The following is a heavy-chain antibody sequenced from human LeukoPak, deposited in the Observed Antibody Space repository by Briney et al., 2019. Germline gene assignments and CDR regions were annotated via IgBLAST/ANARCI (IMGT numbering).Heavy chain of an antibody. CDR2: ISAYNGNT. V-gene: IGHV1-18*01. Sequence: GASVKVSCKASGYTFTSYGISWVRQAPGQGLEWMGWISAYNGNTNYAQKLQGRVTMTTDTSTSTAYMELRSLRSEDTAIYYCARADGSSSIDYYHLDVWGKGTTVTVSS. CDR1: GYTFTSYG. CDR3: ARADGSSSIDYYHLDV. D-gene: IGHD6-6*01. J-gene: IGHJ6*03.